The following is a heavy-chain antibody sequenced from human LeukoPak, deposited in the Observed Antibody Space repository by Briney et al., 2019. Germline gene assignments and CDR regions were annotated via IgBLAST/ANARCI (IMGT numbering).Heavy chain of an antibody. CDR3: ARRIGWELPHAFDI. J-gene: IGHJ3*02. Sequence: KPSQTLSLTCAISGDSVSSNSAAWNWIRQSPSRGLEWLGRTYYRSKWYNDYAVCVKSRITINTDTAKNQFSLQLNSITPEDTAVYYCARRIGWELPHAFDIWGQGTMVTVSS. D-gene: IGHD1-26*01. CDR1: GDSVSSNSAA. CDR2: TYYRSKWYN. V-gene: IGHV6-1*01.